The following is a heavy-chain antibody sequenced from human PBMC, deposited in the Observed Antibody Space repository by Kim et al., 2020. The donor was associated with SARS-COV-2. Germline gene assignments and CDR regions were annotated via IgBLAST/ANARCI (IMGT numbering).Heavy chain of an antibody. D-gene: IGHD3-3*01. CDR3: ASDKPHITIFGVVIGHFVI. Sequence: GGSLRLSCAASGFTFSSYEMNWVRQAPGKGLEWVSYISSSGSTIYYADSVKGRFTISRDNAKNSLYLLMNSLRAEDTAVYYCASDKPHITIFGVVIGHFVIWCQGTMVTVSS. J-gene: IGHJ3*02. CDR2: ISSSGSTI. V-gene: IGHV3-48*03. CDR1: GFTFSSYE.